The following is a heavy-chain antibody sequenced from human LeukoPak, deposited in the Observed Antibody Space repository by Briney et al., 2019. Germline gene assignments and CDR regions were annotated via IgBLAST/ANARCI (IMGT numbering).Heavy chain of an antibody. Sequence: GGSLRLSCAASVFTVSSDYMSWVRQAPGKGLEWVSVIYSGGSTYYADSVKGRFTISRDKSKNTVYLQMNSLRFEDTAMYYCARNWFDPWGQGTLVTVSS. CDR3: ARNWFDP. CDR1: VFTVSSDY. J-gene: IGHJ5*02. V-gene: IGHV3-53*05. CDR2: IYSGGST.